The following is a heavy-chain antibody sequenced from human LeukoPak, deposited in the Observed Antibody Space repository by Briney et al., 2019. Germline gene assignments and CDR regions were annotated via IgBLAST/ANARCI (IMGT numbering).Heavy chain of an antibody. J-gene: IGHJ4*02. V-gene: IGHV1-2*02. CDR1: GYTFTGYY. CDR3: ARAPAAYSSWELLCYFDY. Sequence: ASVKVSCKASGYTFTGYYMHWVRQAPGQGLEWMGWINPNSGGTNYAQKFQGRVTMTRDTSISTAYMELSRLRSDDTAVYYCARAPAAYSSWELLCYFDYWGQGTLVTVSS. D-gene: IGHD1-26*01. CDR2: INPNSGGT.